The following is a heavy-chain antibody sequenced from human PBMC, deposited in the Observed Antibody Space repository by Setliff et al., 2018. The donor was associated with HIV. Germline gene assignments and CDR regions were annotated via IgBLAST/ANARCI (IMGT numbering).Heavy chain of an antibody. CDR2: IYYSGST. Sequence: ASETLSLTCTVSGGSISSSSYYWGWIRQPPGKGLEWIGSIYYSGSTYYNPSLKSRVTISVDTSKNQFSLKLSSVTAADTAVYYCLRGSYYDSSGYLSPYLDYWGQGTLVTVSS. J-gene: IGHJ4*02. CDR1: GGSISSSSYY. CDR3: LRGSYYDSSGYLSPYLDY. D-gene: IGHD3-22*01. V-gene: IGHV4-39*07.